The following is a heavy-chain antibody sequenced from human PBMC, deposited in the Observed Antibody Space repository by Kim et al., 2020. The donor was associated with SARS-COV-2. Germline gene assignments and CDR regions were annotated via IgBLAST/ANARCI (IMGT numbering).Heavy chain of an antibody. CDR2: IYHSGST. D-gene: IGHD3-16*01. CDR1: GGSISSGGYS. J-gene: IGHJ4*02. Sequence: SETLSLTCAVSGGSISSGGYSWSWIRQPPGKGLEWIGYIYHSGSTYYNPSLKSRVTISVDRSKNQFSLKLSSVTAADTAVYYCAREALGGGSFFDYWGQGTLVTVSS. V-gene: IGHV4-30-2*01. CDR3: AREALGGGSFFDY.